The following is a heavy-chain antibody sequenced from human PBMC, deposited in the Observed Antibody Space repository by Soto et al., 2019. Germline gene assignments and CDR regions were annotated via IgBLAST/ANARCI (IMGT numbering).Heavy chain of an antibody. CDR3: AKGSPMIVEVDI. V-gene: IGHV3-23*01. Sequence: GGSLRLSCAASLFTFSGYAMIWVRQAPGKGLEWVSAISGSGGSTYYADSVKGRFTISRDNSKNTLYLQMNSLRAEDTAVYYCAKGSPMIVEVDIWGQGTMVTVSS. CDR2: ISGSGGST. CDR1: LFTFSGYA. D-gene: IGHD3-22*01. J-gene: IGHJ3*02.